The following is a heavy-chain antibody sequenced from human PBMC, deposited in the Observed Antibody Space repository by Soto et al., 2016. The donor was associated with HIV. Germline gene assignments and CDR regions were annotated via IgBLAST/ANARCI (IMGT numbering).Heavy chain of an antibody. CDR1: GFTFSTYW. CDR2: INADGSST. Sequence: EVQLVESGGGLVQPGGSLRLSCAVSGFTFSTYWMHWVRQAPGKGLMWVARINADGSSTSYADSVKGRFTVSRDNAKNTLYPQMNSLRAEDTAVYYCARDRSFWTGSLYYWGQGTLVTVSS. V-gene: IGHV3-74*01. CDR3: ARDRSFWTGSLYY. D-gene: IGHD3-3*01. J-gene: IGHJ4*02.